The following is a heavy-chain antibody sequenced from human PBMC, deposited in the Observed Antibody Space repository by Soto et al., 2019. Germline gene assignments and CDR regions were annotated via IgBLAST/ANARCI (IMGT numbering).Heavy chain of an antibody. Sequence: RASVKVSCKASGGTFSSYAISWVRQAPGQGLEWMGGIIPIFGTANYAQKFQGRVTITADESTSTAYMELSSLRSEDTAVYYCARDVGITIFGGPPSYYYGMDVWGQGTTVTVSS. CDR3: ARDVGITIFGGPPSYYYGMDV. CDR2: IIPIFGTA. V-gene: IGHV1-69*13. CDR1: GGTFSSYA. D-gene: IGHD3-3*01. J-gene: IGHJ6*02.